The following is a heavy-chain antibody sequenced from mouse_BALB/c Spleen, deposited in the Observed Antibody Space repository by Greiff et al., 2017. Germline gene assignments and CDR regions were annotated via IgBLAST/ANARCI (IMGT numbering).Heavy chain of an antibody. D-gene: IGHD1-1*01. J-gene: IGHJ1*01. CDR1: GYTFTSYW. V-gene: IGHV1S81*02. CDR2: INPSNGRT. CDR3: AKGYYGSNWYFDV. Sequence: QVQLQQPGAELVKPGASVKLSCKASGYTFTSYWMHWVKQRPGQGLEWIGEINPSNGRTNYNEKFKSKATLTVDKSSSTAYMQLSSLTSEDSAVYYCAKGYYGSNWYFDVWGAGTTVTVAS.